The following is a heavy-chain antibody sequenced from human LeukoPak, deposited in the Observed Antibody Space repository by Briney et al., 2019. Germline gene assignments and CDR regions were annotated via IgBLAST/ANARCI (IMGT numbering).Heavy chain of an antibody. CDR1: GYTFTSYD. V-gene: IGHV1-8*02. D-gene: IGHD3-22*01. J-gene: IGHJ6*02. Sequence: ASVKVSCTASGYTFTSYDINWVRQATGQGLEWMGWMNPNRGNTGYAQKFQGRVTMTRNTSISTAYMQLSSLRSEDTAVYYCARSPYYYDRRRTYYYYYGMDVWGQGTTVTVSS. CDR3: ARSPYYYDRRRTYYYYYGMDV. CDR2: MNPNRGNT.